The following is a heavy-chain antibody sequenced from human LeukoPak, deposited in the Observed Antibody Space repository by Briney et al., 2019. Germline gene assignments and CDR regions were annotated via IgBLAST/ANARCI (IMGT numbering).Heavy chain of an antibody. V-gene: IGHV3-23*01. J-gene: IGHJ4*02. CDR3: TRGPPDGSGNYYPGDF. Sequence: GGSLRLSCAASGFTFSSYAMSWVRQAPGKGLEWVSAISGSGGSTYYADSVKGRFTISRDNSKNTLYLQMNSLRVEDTAVYYCTRGPPDGSGNYYPGDFWGQGTLVTVSS. D-gene: IGHD3-10*01. CDR2: ISGSGGST. CDR1: GFTFSSYA.